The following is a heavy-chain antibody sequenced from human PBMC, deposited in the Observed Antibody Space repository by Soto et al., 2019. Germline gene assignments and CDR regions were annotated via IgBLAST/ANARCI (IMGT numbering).Heavy chain of an antibody. CDR3: AREESLRGVMRYFDY. D-gene: IGHD3-10*01. J-gene: IGHJ4*02. CDR1: GYTFSSYY. V-gene: IGHV1-46*01. Sequence: QVQLVQSGAEVKKPGASVKVSCKASGYTFSSYYMHWVRQAPGQGLEWMGIINPSGGSTSYAQNCQGRGTMTRDTSTSTVYMELRSLRSEDTAIYYCAREESLRGVMRYFDYWGQGTLGTVSS. CDR2: INPSGGST.